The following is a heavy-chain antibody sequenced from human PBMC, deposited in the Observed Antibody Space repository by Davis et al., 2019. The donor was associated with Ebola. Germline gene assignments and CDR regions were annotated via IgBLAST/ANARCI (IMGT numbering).Heavy chain of an antibody. J-gene: IGHJ6*02. CDR1: GYTFTGYY. V-gene: IGHV1-2*04. CDR3: ARELPVGYKITNYYYYYGMDV. D-gene: IGHD5-24*01. Sequence: AASVKVSCKASGYTFTGYYMHWVRQAPGQGLEWMGWINPNSGGTNYAQKFQGWVTMTRDTSISTAYMELSRLRSDDTAVYYYARELPVGYKITNYYYYYGMDVWGQGTTVTVSS. CDR2: INPNSGGT.